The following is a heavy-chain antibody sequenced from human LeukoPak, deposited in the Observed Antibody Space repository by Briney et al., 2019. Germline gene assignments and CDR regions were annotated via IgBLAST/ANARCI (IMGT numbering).Heavy chain of an antibody. V-gene: IGHV4-31*03. CDR3: ARVSGTYYYGMDV. Sequence: SETLSLTCTVSGGSISIVGYYWSWIRQHPGKGLEWIWYIYYSGSTYYNPSLKSRVTISVDTSKNQSSLKLSSVTAAETAVYYCARVSGTYYYGMDVWGQGTTVTVSS. J-gene: IGHJ6*02. CDR1: GGSISIVGYY. D-gene: IGHD1-1*01. CDR2: IYYSGST.